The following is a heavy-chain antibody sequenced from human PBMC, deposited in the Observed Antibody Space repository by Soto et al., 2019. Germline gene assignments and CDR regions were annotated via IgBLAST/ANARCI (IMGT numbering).Heavy chain of an antibody. J-gene: IGHJ3*02. Sequence: GSLRLSCAASGFTFSSYWMSWVRQAPGKGLEWVANIKQDGSEKYYVDSVKGRFAISRDNAKNSLYLQMNSLRAEDTAVYYCARDDRHSSSDIWGQGTMVTVSS. CDR2: IKQDGSEK. V-gene: IGHV3-7*01. CDR1: GFTFSSYW. D-gene: IGHD6-6*01. CDR3: ARDDRHSSSDI.